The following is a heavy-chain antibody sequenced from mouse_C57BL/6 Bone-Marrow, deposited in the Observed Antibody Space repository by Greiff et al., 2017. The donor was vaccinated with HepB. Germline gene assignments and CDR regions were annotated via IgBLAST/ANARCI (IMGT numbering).Heavy chain of an antibody. D-gene: IGHD2-4*01. Sequence: QVQLQQPGAELVKPGASVKLSCKASGYTFISYWMQWVKQRPGQGLEWIGEIDPSDSYTNYNQKFKGKATLTVDTSSSTAYMQLSSLTSEDSAVYYCASGITTDFDYWGQGTTLTVSS. V-gene: IGHV1-50*01. CDR3: ASGITTDFDY. CDR2: IDPSDSYT. CDR1: GYTFISYW. J-gene: IGHJ2*01.